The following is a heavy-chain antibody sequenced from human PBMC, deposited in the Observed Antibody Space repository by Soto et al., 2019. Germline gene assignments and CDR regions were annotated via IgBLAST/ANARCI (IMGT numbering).Heavy chain of an antibody. J-gene: IGHJ5*02. D-gene: IGHD6-13*01. CDR2: IYYSGST. CDR3: ARVTPPYSSSWYGNWFDP. CDR1: GGSISSYY. Sequence: PSETLSLTCTVSGGSISSYYWSWIRQPPGKGLEWIGYIYYSGSTNYNPSLKSRVTISVDTSKNQFSLKLSSVTAADTAVYYCARVTPPYSSSWYGNWFDPWGQGTLVTVSS. V-gene: IGHV4-59*01.